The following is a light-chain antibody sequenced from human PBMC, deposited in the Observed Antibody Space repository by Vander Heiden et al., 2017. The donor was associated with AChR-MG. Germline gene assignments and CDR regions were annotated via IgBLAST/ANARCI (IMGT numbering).Light chain of an antibody. J-gene: IGLJ3*02. CDR1: YSNIGKNT. CDR3: AAWDDTVNAWV. V-gene: IGLV1-44*01. CDR2: CDA. Sequence: QSTLTQPPSASGTPGQRATISCSGSYSNIGKNTVTWYQEFPGKAPRLVLFCDADRPAEDPDRFSGSKAGTSASLVISGLQSEDEADYYCAAWDDTVNAWVFGGGNKVTVL.